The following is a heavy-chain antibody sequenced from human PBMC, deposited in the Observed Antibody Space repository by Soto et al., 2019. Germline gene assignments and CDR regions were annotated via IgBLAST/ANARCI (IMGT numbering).Heavy chain of an antibody. CDR2: ISYDGSDK. D-gene: IGHD3-9*01. Sequence: GGSLRLSCAASGFTFKSYGIHWVRQAPGKGLEWVAVISYDGSDKYYAGSVRGRFTTSRDNSKNTVFLQMNGLRAEDTAVYYCARDGDMIMRYFDWYSDYWGQGTLVTVSS. V-gene: IGHV3-30*03. CDR1: GFTFKSYG. J-gene: IGHJ4*02. CDR3: ARDGDMIMRYFDWYSDY.